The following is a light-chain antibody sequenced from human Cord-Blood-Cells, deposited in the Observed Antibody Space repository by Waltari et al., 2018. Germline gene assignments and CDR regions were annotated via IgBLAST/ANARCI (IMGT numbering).Light chain of an antibody. CDR3: SSYTSSSTGV. V-gene: IGLV2-14*01. CDR2: DVS. J-gene: IGLJ3*02. CDR1: SSDVGGYNY. Sequence: QSALTQPASVSGSPGQSITISCTGTSSDVGGYNYVSWYQQHPGKAPKLMIYDVSKRPSGVSNPFSGSKSGNTASLTISGLQAEDEADYYCSSYTSSSTGVFGGGTKLTVL.